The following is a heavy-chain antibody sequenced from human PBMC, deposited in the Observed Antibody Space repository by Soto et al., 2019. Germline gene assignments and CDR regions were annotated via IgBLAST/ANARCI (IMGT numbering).Heavy chain of an antibody. J-gene: IGHJ6*02. CDR1: GFTFSNAW. Sequence: GGSLRLSCAASGFTFSNAWMNWVRQAPGKGLEWVGRIKSKTDGGTTDYAAPVKGRFTISRDDSKNTLYLQMNSLKTEDTAVYYCTHPSPRVQRVPMGPGYYYYGMDVWGQGTTVTVSS. CDR3: THPSPRVQRVPMGPGYYYYGMDV. V-gene: IGHV3-15*07. D-gene: IGHD6-13*01. CDR2: IKSKTDGGTT.